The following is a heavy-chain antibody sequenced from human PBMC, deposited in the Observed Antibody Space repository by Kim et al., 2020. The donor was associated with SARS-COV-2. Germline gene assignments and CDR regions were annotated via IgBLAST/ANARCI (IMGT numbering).Heavy chain of an antibody. D-gene: IGHD3-9*01. CDR3: ARLTYDILTGYPAYFDY. V-gene: IGHV5-51*01. CDR2: IYPGDSDT. Sequence: GESLKISCKGSGYSFTSYWIGWVRQMPGKGLEWMGIIYPGDSDTRYSPSFQGQVTISADKSISTAYLQWSSLKASDTAMYYCARLTYDILTGYPAYFDYWGQGTLVTVSS. J-gene: IGHJ4*02. CDR1: GYSFTSYW.